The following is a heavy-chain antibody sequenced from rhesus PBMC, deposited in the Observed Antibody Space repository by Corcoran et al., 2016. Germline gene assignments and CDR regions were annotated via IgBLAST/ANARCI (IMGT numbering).Heavy chain of an antibody. J-gene: IGHJ4*01. D-gene: IGHD6-37*01. CDR3: ASSRRWLTFDY. CDR2: IYGNSAST. CDR1: VGSISDSYY. Sequence: QVQLQESGPGLVKPSETLSLTCAVSVGSISDSYYWNWIRQPPGKGLEWIGNIYGNSASTYYNPSLKSRVTISKDTSKNQFFLKLSSVTAADTAVYYCASSRRWLTFDYWGQGVLVTVSS. V-gene: IGHV4S9*01.